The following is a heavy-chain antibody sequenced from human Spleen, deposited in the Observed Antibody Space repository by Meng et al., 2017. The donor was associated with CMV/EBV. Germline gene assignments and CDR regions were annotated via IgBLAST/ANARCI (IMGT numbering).Heavy chain of an antibody. V-gene: IGHV1-69*05. CDR1: FSILA. Sequence: FSILAISWVRQAPGQGLEWMGGIIPMFGTPDYARKFQGRVTITTGEITTTAHMELRGLTSEDTAMYYCAMTVRDYYNSRGYYDLNYWGQGTLVTVSS. J-gene: IGHJ4*02. D-gene: IGHD3-22*01. CDR3: AMTVRDYYNSRGYYDLNY. CDR2: IIPMFGTP.